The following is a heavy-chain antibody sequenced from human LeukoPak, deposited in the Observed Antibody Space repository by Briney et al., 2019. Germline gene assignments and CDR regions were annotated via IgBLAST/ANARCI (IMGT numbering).Heavy chain of an antibody. D-gene: IGHD3-10*01. J-gene: IGHJ4*02. CDR2: ISSSSSYI. CDR1: GFTFSSYS. Sequence: GGSLRLSCAASGFTFSSYSMNWVRQAPGKGLEWVSSISSSSSYIYYADSVKGRFTISRDNAKNSLYLQMNSLRAEDTAVYYCARGSHGLFYHGSGGPRDIWGQGTLVTVSS. CDR3: ARGSHGLFYHGSGGPRDI. V-gene: IGHV3-21*01.